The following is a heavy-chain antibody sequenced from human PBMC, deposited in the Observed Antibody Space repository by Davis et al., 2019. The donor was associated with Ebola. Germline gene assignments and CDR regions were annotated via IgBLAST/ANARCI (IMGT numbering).Heavy chain of an antibody. CDR3: ARDRGWLQFDDYYGMDV. J-gene: IGHJ6*02. CDR2: ISAYNGNT. Sequence: AASVKVSCKASGYTFTSYGISWVRQAPGQGLEWMGWISAYNGNTNYAQKLQGRVTMTTDTSTSTAYMELRSLRSDDTAVYYCARDRGWLQFDDYYGMDVWGQGTTVTVSS. D-gene: IGHD5-24*01. CDR1: GYTFTSYG. V-gene: IGHV1-18*01.